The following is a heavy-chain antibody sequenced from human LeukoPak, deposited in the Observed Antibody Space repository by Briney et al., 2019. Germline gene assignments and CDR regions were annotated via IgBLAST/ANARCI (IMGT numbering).Heavy chain of an antibody. CDR2: IYYSGST. V-gene: IGHV4-59*08. CDR1: GGSISSYY. CDR3: ASSPGGGSYAFDY. Sequence: SETLSLTCTVSGGSISSYYWSWIRQPPGKGLEWIGYIYYSGSTNYNPSLKSRVTISVDTSKNQFSPKLSSVTAADTAVYYCASSPGGGSYAFDYWGQGTLVTVSS. D-gene: IGHD1-26*01. J-gene: IGHJ4*02.